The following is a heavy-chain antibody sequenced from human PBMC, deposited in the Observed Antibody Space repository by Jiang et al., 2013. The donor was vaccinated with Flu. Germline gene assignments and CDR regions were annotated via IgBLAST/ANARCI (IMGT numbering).Heavy chain of an antibody. J-gene: IGHJ6*03. CDR1: SSYE. D-gene: IGHD4-11*01. Sequence: SSYEMNWVRQAPGKGLEWVSYISSSGSTIYYADSVKGRFTISRDNAKNSLYLQMNSLRAEDTAVYYCARVSSNSSYYYYYMDVWGKGTTVTVSS. V-gene: IGHV3-48*03. CDR3: ARVSSNSSYYYYYMDV. CDR2: ISSSGSTI.